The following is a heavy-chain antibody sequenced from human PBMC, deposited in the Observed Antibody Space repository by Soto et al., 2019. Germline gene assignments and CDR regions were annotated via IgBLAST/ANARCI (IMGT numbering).Heavy chain of an antibody. CDR2: ISAIGDST. V-gene: IGHV3-23*01. CDR1: EFAFSTFG. J-gene: IGHJ3*01. D-gene: IGHD2-15*01. CDR3: ATVGPYSPRWDF. Sequence: EVQVLESGGGLVQPGGSLRLSCVFSEFAFSTFGMSWVRQAPGKGLESVSSISAIGDSTYHADSVKGRFSISRDNSRNSLYLQMNTLRAEDTAVYYCATVGPYSPRWDFWGQGTVVSVSS.